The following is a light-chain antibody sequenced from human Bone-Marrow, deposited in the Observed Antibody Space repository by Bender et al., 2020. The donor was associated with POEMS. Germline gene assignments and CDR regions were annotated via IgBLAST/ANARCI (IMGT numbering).Light chain of an antibody. CDR1: SSDVGGNHL. CDR3: CSYAEGDTLV. V-gene: IGLV2-23*02. Sequence: QPALTQPASVSASPGQSVTISCTGTSSDVGGNHLVSWYQQHPGKAPRLIIYEVNVRPSGVSNRFSGSKSANTASLTISGLQAEVEADYYCCSYAEGDTLVFGGGTRLTVL. J-gene: IGLJ3*02. CDR2: EVN.